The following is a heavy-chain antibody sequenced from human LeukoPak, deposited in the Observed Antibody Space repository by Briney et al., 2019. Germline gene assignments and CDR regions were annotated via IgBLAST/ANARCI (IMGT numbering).Heavy chain of an antibody. CDR1: GFTLSSYS. V-gene: IGHV3-21*01. D-gene: IGHD2-8*01. Sequence: GGSLRLSCAASGFTLSSYSMNWVRQAPGKGLEWVSSISSSSSYIYYADSVKGRFTISRDNSKDTLYLQMDSLRGDDTAVFYCAREQMGPNGYYYGMDVWGQGTTVTVSS. CDR2: ISSSSSYI. CDR3: AREQMGPNGYYYGMDV. J-gene: IGHJ6*02.